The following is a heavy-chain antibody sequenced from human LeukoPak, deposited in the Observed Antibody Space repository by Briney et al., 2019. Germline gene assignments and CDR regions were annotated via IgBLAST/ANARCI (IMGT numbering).Heavy chain of an antibody. J-gene: IGHJ4*02. V-gene: IGHV3-30*18. CDR2: ISYDGSNK. CDR1: GFTFSSSG. D-gene: IGHD2-8*01. Sequence: GGSLRLSCAASGFTFSSSGLHWVRQAPGKGLEWVAVISYDGSNKYYADSVKGRFTFSRDNSKNTLYLQMNSLRAEDTAVYYCAKEYCSNSVCHSLDYWGQGTLVTVSS. CDR3: AKEYCSNSVCHSLDY.